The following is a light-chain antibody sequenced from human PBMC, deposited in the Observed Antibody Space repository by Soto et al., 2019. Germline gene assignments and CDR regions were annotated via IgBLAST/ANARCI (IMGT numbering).Light chain of an antibody. CDR1: QSISSW. CDR3: QQYNSYWT. Sequence: DIQMTQSPSTLSASVGDRVTITCRASQSISSWLAWYQQKPGKAPKLLIYKASSLESGVPSRFSGSGSGTVFILTISRLQPDDFATYYCQQYNSYWTFGQGTKVEIK. CDR2: KAS. V-gene: IGKV1-5*03. J-gene: IGKJ1*01.